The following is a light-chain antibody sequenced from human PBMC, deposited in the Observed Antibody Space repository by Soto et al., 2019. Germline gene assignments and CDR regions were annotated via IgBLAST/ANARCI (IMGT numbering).Light chain of an antibody. V-gene: IGKV3-20*01. CDR1: QSVSSSY. J-gene: IGKJ3*01. CDR2: GAS. CDR3: QQYGSSLLFT. Sequence: EIVLTQSPGTLSLSGGERATLSCRASQSVSSSYLAWYQQKPGQAPRLLIYGASSSATGIPDRFSGSGSGTDFTLTMSRLEPEDFAVYYCQQYGSSLLFTFGPGPKVYIK.